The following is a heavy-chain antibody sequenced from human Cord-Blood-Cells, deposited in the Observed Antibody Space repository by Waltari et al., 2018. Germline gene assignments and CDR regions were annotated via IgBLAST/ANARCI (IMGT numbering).Heavy chain of an antibody. Sequence: QVQLQQWGAGLLKPSETLSLTCAVYGGSFSGYYWSWIRQPPGQGLEWIGEINHSGTTNYNPSLKSRVTISVDTSKNQFSLKLSSVTAADTAVYYCARGPRSRDGYNYVDYWGQGTLVTVSS. CDR2: INHSGTT. D-gene: IGHD5-12*01. V-gene: IGHV4-34*01. CDR1: GGSFSGYY. J-gene: IGHJ4*02. CDR3: ARGPRSRDGYNYVDY.